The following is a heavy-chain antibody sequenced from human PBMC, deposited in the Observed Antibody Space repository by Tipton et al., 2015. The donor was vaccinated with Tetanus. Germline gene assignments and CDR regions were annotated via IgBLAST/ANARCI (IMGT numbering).Heavy chain of an antibody. J-gene: IGHJ5*01. CDR2: IYSSGTT. CDR3: ARALKQGANWFDS. V-gene: IGHV4-4*07. Sequence: TLSLTCTVSGVSMIDSYWNWIRQPAGKGLEWIGRIYSSGTTNYDPSLRGRVTMSIDTSKNRFSLKLDSVTAADTAIYYCARALKQGANWFDSWGPGTLVTVSS. D-gene: IGHD3-16*01. CDR1: GVSMIDSY.